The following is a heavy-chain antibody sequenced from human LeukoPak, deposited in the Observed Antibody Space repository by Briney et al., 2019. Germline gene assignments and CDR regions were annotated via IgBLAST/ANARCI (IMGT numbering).Heavy chain of an antibody. CDR1: GGSTSSSSYY. CDR3: ARHHRQWLPPNWFDP. Sequence: EPSETLSLTCTVSGGSTSSSSYYWGWIRQPPGKGLEWIGSIYYSGNTYYNPSLKSRVTISVDTSKNQFSLKLSSVTAADTAVYYCARHHRQWLPPNWFDPWGRGTLVTVSS. D-gene: IGHD6-19*01. CDR2: IYYSGNT. V-gene: IGHV4-39*01. J-gene: IGHJ5*02.